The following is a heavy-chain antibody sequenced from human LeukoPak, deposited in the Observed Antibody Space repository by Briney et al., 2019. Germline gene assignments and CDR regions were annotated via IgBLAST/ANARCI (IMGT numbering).Heavy chain of an antibody. V-gene: IGHV4-59*01. CDR2: IYYSGST. D-gene: IGHD5-24*01. J-gene: IGHJ6*03. CDR3: ARGRDDYNNYYYYYMDV. CDR1: GASISSYY. Sequence: SETLSLTCSVSGASISSYYWSWIRQPPGKGLEWIGYIYYSGSTKYNPSLKSRVTISVDTSKNQFSLKLSSVTAADTAVYYCARGRDDYNNYYYYYMDVWGKGTTVTVSS.